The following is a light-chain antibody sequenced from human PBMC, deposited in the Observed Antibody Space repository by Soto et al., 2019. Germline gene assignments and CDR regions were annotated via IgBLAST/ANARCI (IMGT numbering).Light chain of an antibody. Sequence: EIVMTQSQAPLSCSPGEEPTPSSRPGQVISDPLAWYQQKPAQAPRLLIYGASTRAPGFPARFSGSGSGTDFTLTISSLQSEDFAVYYCQQYNNWPWTFGQGTKVEIK. CDR3: QQYNNWPWT. CDR1: QVISDP. J-gene: IGKJ1*01. V-gene: IGKV3-15*01. CDR2: GAS.